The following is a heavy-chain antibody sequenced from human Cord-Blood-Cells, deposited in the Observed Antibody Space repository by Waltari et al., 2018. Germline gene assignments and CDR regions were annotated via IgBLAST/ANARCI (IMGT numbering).Heavy chain of an antibody. CDR1: GGSISSSSYY. V-gene: IGHV4-39*01. CDR3: ARPAYSSSWYFDY. D-gene: IGHD6-13*01. Sequence: QLQLQESGPGLVKPSETLSLTCTVSGGSISSSSYYWGWIRQPPGKGLEWIGSIYYSGSTYNHPSLKSRVTISVDTSKNQFSLKLSSVTAADTAVYYCARPAYSSSWYFDYWGQGTLVTVSS. J-gene: IGHJ4*02. CDR2: IYYSGST.